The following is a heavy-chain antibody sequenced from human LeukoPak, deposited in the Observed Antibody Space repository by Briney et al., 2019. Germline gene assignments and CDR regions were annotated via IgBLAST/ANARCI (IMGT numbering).Heavy chain of an antibody. Sequence: SETLSLTCTVSGGSISSSSYYWGWIRQPPGKGLEWIGSIYYSGSTYYNPSLKSRVTISVDTSKNQFSLKLSSVTAADTSVYYCASGRGYYDSTFDYWGQGTLVTVPS. J-gene: IGHJ4*02. V-gene: IGHV4-39*01. CDR1: GGSISSSSYY. D-gene: IGHD3-22*01. CDR3: ASGRGYYDSTFDY. CDR2: IYYSGST.